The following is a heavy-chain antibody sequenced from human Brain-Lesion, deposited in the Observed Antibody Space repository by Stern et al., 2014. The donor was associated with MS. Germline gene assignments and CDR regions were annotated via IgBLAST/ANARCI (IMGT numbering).Heavy chain of an antibody. CDR2: INPNTGGT. V-gene: IGHV1-2*02. CDR3: AXXXRGITIFGVVTDYYYLGMDV. J-gene: IGHJ6*02. CDR1: GYIFTGYY. D-gene: IGHD3-3*01. Sequence: VQLEESGAEVKKPGASVKVSCKTSGYIFTGYYIHWVRQAPGQGLEWMAWINPNTGGTKYAQKFQGRVTMSRDTSISTAYVELSSLTSDDTAVYYCAXXXRGITIFGVVTDYYYLGMDVWGQGTTVTVSS.